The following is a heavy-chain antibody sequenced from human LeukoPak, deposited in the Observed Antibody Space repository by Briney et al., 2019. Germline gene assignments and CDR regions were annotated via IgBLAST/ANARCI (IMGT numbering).Heavy chain of an antibody. V-gene: IGHV1-3*01. CDR3: ARGSGSYYFDY. CDR2: INAGNGNT. CDR1: GYPFTTNT. D-gene: IGHD3-10*01. J-gene: IGHJ4*02. Sequence: ASVKVSCKASGYPFTTNTMHWVRQAPGQSLEWMGWINAGNGNTKYSQNFQGRVTITRDTSARTAYMELSSLRSEDTAVYYCARGSGSYYFDYWGQGTLVTVSS.